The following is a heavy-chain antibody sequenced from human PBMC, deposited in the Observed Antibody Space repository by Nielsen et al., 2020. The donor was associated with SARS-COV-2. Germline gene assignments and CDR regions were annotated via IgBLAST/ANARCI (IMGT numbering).Heavy chain of an antibody. CDR1: GYSFTSYG. V-gene: IGHV1-18*04. CDR3: ARIGAYYGSGTYPDH. J-gene: IGHJ4*02. Sequence: ASVKVSCKASGYSFTSYGMTWVRQAPGQGLEWMGRISAYIFKTDYAQEFQGRVTMTTDTSTSTVYMELRSLRFDDTAVYYCARIGAYYGSGTYPDHWGQGTMVTVSS. D-gene: IGHD3-10*01. CDR2: ISAYIFKT.